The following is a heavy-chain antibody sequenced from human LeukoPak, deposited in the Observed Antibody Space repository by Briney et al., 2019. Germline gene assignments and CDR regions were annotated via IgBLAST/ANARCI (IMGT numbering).Heavy chain of an antibody. CDR3: AALDILTGYYPFDY. D-gene: IGHD3-9*01. V-gene: IGHV1-46*01. CDR2: INPSGGST. Sequence: GASVKVSCKASGYTFTSYYMHWVRQAPGQGLEWMGIINPSGGSTSYAQKFQGRVTMTEDTSTDTAYMELSSLRSEDTAVYYCAALDILTGYYPFDYWGQGTLVTVSS. J-gene: IGHJ4*02. CDR1: GYTFTSYY.